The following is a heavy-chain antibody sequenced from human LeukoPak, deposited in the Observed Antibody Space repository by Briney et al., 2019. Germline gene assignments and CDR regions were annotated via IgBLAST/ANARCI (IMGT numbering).Heavy chain of an antibody. CDR2: ISYDGSTQ. CDR3: ARMYTLRYFDWLDQGFDY. V-gene: IGHV3-30*01. CDR1: GFTLSSYA. D-gene: IGHD3-9*01. J-gene: IGHJ4*02. Sequence: GRSLRLSCAASGFTLSSYAMHWVRQAPGKGLEWVAVISYDGSTQYCADSVKGRFTISRGKSKNTVYLQMNSLRAEDTAVYYCARMYTLRYFDWLDQGFDYWGQGTLVTVSS.